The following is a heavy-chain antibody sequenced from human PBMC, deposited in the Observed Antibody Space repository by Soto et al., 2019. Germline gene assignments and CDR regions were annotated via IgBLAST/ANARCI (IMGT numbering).Heavy chain of an antibody. CDR1: GFTFSSYW. CDR3: AREPSEQWLAGGYYYYYGMDV. D-gene: IGHD6-19*01. V-gene: IGHV3-74*01. Sequence: GGSLSLSCSASGFTFSSYWMHWVRQAPGKGLVWVSRINSDGSSTSYADSVKGRFTISRDNAKNTLYLQMNSLRAEDTAVYYCAREPSEQWLAGGYYYYYGMDVWGQGTTVTVSS. J-gene: IGHJ6*02. CDR2: INSDGSST.